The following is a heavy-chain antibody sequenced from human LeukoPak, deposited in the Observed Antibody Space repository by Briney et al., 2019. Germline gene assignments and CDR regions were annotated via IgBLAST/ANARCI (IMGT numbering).Heavy chain of an antibody. CDR3: ARHDGIVGALDAFDI. CDR1: GGSISSSSYY. J-gene: IGHJ3*02. D-gene: IGHD1-26*01. V-gene: IGHV4-39*07. CDR2: IYTSGST. Sequence: PSETLSLTCTVSGGSISSSSYYWGWIRQPPGKGLEWIGRIYTSGSTNYNPSLKSRVTMSVDTSKNQFSLKLSSVTAADTAVYYCARHDGIVGALDAFDIWGQGTMVTVSS.